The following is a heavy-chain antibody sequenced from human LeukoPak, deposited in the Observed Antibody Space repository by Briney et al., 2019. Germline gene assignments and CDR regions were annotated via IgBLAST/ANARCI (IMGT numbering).Heavy chain of an antibody. J-gene: IGHJ4*02. CDR3: ARIGYSSSSFDY. D-gene: IGHD6-6*01. Sequence: TGGSLRLSCAASGFTFSSYAMHWVRQAPGKGLEWVANIKQDGSVKYYVDSLKGRFTISRDNARNSVYLQMNSLRAEDTAVYYCARIGYSSSSFDYWGQGTLVTVSS. V-gene: IGHV3-7*01. CDR1: GFTFSSYA. CDR2: IKQDGSVK.